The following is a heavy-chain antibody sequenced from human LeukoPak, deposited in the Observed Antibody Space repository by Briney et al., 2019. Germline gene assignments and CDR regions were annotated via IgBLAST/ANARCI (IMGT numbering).Heavy chain of an antibody. CDR1: GFTFSSYA. Sequence: GGSLRLSCAASGFTFSSYAMSWVRQAPGKGLEWVSTISGSGVGTDYADSVKGRFTISRDNSKDTLYLQMNSLRAEDTAVYYCARDSSGYDSAGFDYWGQGTLVTVSS. D-gene: IGHD3-22*01. J-gene: IGHJ4*02. CDR3: ARDSSGYDSAGFDY. V-gene: IGHV3-23*01. CDR2: ISGSGVGT.